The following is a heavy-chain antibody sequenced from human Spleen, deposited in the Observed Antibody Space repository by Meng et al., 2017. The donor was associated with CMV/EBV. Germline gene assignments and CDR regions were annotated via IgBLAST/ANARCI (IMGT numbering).Heavy chain of an antibody. V-gene: IGHV3-30*04. J-gene: IGHJ6*02. CDR2: ISYDGTNK. CDR1: GFTFSSYA. CDR3: ARNLLEGVALVGMDV. D-gene: IGHD2-15*01. Sequence: GGSLRLSCAASGFTFSSYAIYWVRQAPGKGLEWVAVISYDGTNKYYADSVKGRFTISRDNSKNTLYLQMNSLRVEDTAVYYCARNLLEGVALVGMDVWGQGTTVTVSS.